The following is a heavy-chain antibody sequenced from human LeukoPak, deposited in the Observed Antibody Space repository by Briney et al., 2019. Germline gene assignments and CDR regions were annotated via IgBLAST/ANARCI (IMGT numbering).Heavy chain of an antibody. D-gene: IGHD3-22*01. Sequence: SETLSLTCTVSGGSISSYYWSWIRQPPGKGLEWIGYIYYSGSTNYDPSLKSRVTISVDTSKNQFSLKLSFVTAADTAVYYCARVPRGYGPLDWGQGTLVTVSS. V-gene: IGHV4-59*01. CDR1: GGSISSYY. CDR2: IYYSGST. J-gene: IGHJ4*02. CDR3: ARVPRGYGPLD.